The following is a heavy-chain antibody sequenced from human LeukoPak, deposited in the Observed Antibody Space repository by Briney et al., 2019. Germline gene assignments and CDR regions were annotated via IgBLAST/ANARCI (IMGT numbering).Heavy chain of an antibody. Sequence: GRSLRLSCAASGFTFGSYAMHWVRQAPGKGLEWVAVISYDGSNKYYADSVKGRFTISRDNSKNTLYLQMNSLRAEDTAVYYCARDSIVVVPTAPQGLFQHWGQGTLVTVFS. J-gene: IGHJ1*01. CDR2: ISYDGSNK. CDR3: ARDSIVVVPTAPQGLFQH. D-gene: IGHD2-2*01. CDR1: GFTFGSYA. V-gene: IGHV3-30-3*01.